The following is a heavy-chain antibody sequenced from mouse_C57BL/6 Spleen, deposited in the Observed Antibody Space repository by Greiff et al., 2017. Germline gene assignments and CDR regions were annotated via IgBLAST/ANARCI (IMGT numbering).Heavy chain of an antibody. D-gene: IGHD2-3*01. CDR2: IDPETGGT. Sequence: QVQLQQSGAELVRPGASVTLSCKASGYTFTDYEMHWVKQTPVHGLEWIGAIDPETGGTAYNQKFKGKAILTADKSSSTAYMELRSLTSEDSAVYYCTDDGYSGFAYWGQGTLVTVS. CDR3: TDDGYSGFAY. CDR1: GYTFTDYE. J-gene: IGHJ3*01. V-gene: IGHV1-15*01.